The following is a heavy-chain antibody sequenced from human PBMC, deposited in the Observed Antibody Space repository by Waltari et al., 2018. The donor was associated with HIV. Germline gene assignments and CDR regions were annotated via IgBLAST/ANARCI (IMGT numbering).Heavy chain of an antibody. CDR2: IYYSGST. CDR1: GGPISSSSYY. V-gene: IGHV4-39*01. CDR3: ARGMISVNIQLWPNFFDY. Sequence: QLQLQESGPGLVKPSETLSLTCTVSGGPISSSSYYWGWIRQPPGKGLEWIGSIYYSGSTYYTASLKSRVSISLDTSKNQFSLNLKSVTAADTALYFCARGMISVNIQLWPNFFDYWGQGTLVTVSS. D-gene: IGHD5-18*01. J-gene: IGHJ4*02.